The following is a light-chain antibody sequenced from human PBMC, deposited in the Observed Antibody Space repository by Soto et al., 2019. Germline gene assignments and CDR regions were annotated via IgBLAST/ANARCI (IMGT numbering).Light chain of an antibody. CDR3: QLYDNSPLYI. Sequence: ESVLTQSPGALSLSPGERVTLSCRASQSVRSSYLVWYQQNPGQAPSLLIYGASTRAAGIPDRFSASRSGTDFTLTNTRLEPEDFAVYYCQLYDNSPLYIFGRGTKLEIK. V-gene: IGKV3-20*01. J-gene: IGKJ2*01. CDR1: QSVRSSY. CDR2: GAS.